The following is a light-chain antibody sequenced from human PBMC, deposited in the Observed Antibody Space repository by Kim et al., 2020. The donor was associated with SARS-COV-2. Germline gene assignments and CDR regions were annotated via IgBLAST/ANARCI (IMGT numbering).Light chain of an antibody. CDR3: QQYGSSPHS. CDR2: GVS. CDR1: QSVSSSY. V-gene: IGKV3-20*01. Sequence: EIVVTQSPDTLSLSPGERATLSCRASQSVSSSYLAWYQHKPGQAPRLLISGVSRRATGIPDRFSGSGSGTDFTLTISRLEPEDFAVYYCQQYGSSPHSFGGGTRVDIK. J-gene: IGKJ4*01.